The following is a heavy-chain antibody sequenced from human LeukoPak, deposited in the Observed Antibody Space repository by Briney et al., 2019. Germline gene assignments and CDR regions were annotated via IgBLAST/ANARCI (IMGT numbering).Heavy chain of an antibody. D-gene: IGHD3-10*01. J-gene: IGHJ4*02. CDR1: GFTFSSYS. CDR3: ALSGSGSSFDY. V-gene: IGHV3-21*01. CDR2: ISSSSYI. Sequence: GGSLRLSCAASGFTFSSYSMNWVRQAPGKGLEWVSSISSSSYIYYADSVKGRFTISRDNAKNSLYLQMNSLRAEDTAVYYCALSGSGSSFDYWGQGTLVTVSS.